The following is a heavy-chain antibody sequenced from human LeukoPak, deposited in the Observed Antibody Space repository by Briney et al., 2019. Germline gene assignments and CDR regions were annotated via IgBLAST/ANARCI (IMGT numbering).Heavy chain of an antibody. CDR1: GFTFSSYA. CDR3: AKDEYSSSKFYYYYMDV. V-gene: IGHV3-23*01. Sequence: GGSLRLSCAASGFTFSSYAMSWVRQAPGKGLEGVSAISGSGGRTYYADSVKGRCTISRDNSKNTLYLQMNGLRAEDTAVYYCAKDEYSSSKFYYYYMDVWGKGTTVTVSS. J-gene: IGHJ6*03. CDR2: ISGSGGRT. D-gene: IGHD6-6*01.